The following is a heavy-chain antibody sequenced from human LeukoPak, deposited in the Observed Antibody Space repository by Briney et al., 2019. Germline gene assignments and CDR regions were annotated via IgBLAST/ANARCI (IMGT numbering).Heavy chain of an antibody. Sequence: SETLSLTCTVSGYSISSGYYWGWIRQPPGKGLEWIGSIYHSGSTYYNPSLKSRVTISVDTSKNQFSLKLTSVTAADTAIYYCARDRNLNGERWFDPWGQGILVTVSS. V-gene: IGHV4-38-2*02. CDR2: IYHSGST. J-gene: IGHJ5*02. CDR3: ARDRNLNGERWFDP. CDR1: GYSISSGYY. D-gene: IGHD4-17*01.